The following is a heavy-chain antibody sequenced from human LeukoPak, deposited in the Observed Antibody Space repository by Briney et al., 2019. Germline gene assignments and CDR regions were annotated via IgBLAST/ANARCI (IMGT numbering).Heavy chain of an antibody. CDR1: GSTFSSYS. CDR3: ARGLVVAATHFDY. Sequence: PGGSLRLSCAASGSTFSSYSMNWVRQAPGKGLEWVSSISSSSSYIYYADSVKGRFTISRDNAKNSLYLQMNSLRAEDTAVYYCARGLVVAATHFDYWGQGTLVTVSS. CDR2: ISSSSSYI. V-gene: IGHV3-21*01. J-gene: IGHJ4*02. D-gene: IGHD2-15*01.